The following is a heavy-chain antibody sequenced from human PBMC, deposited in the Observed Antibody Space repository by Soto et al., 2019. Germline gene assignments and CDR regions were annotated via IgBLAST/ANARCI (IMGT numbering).Heavy chain of an antibody. CDR2: ISGSGIST. CDR3: AIVPVGTDWYFDF. V-gene: IGHV3-23*01. Sequence: GGSLRLSCAASGFTFRSYAMSWVRQAPGKGLEWVSGISGSGISTHYADSVKGRFTVSRDNSKNTLYLQMNSLRAEDTAVYNCAIVPVGTDWYFDFWGRGTLVIVSS. J-gene: IGHJ2*01. CDR1: GFTFRSYA.